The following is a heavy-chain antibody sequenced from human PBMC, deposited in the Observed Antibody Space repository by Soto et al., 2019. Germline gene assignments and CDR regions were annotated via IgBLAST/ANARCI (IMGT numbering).Heavy chain of an antibody. CDR3: ARVLRYFDTPYGMDV. J-gene: IGHJ6*02. D-gene: IGHD3-9*01. Sequence: EVQLLESGEGLVQPGGSLKLSCAASGFTFSNHAMSWVRQAPGKGLEGVSGIGGSGRNTYYADSAKGRFTISRDNSQNTLFLQMNSLRAEDTAEYYCARVLRYFDTPYGMDVWGQGTTVTVSS. CDR2: IGGSGRNT. V-gene: IGHV3-23*01. CDR1: GFTFSNHA.